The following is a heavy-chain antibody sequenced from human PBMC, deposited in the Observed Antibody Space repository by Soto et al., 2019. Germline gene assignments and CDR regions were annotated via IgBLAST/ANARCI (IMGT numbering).Heavy chain of an antibody. V-gene: IGHV3-73*01. Sequence: EVQLVESGGGLVQPGGSLKLSCAASGFTFSGSAMHWVRQASGKGLEWVGRIRSKANSYATAYAASVKGRFTISRDDSKITAYLQMNSLKTEDTVVYYCLIVVPAAMLYDYWGQGTLVTVFS. CDR3: LIVVPAAMLYDY. CDR1: GFTFSGSA. CDR2: IRSKANSYAT. J-gene: IGHJ4*02. D-gene: IGHD2-2*01.